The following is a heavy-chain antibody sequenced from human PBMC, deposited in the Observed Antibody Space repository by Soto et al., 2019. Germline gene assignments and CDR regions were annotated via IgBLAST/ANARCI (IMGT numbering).Heavy chain of an antibody. J-gene: IGHJ4*02. CDR2: ISAYNGNT. D-gene: IGHD6-19*01. CDR1: GYTFTSYG. V-gene: IGHV1-18*04. Sequence: PSVKGSCKASGYTFTSYGISWVRQAPGQGLEWMGWISAYNGNTNYAQKLQGRVTMTTDTSTSTAYMELRSLRSDDTAVYYCARVYGSGWYPTIDYWGQGTLVTVSS. CDR3: ARVYGSGWYPTIDY.